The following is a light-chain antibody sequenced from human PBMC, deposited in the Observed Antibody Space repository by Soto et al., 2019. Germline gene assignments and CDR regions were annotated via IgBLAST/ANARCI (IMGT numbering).Light chain of an antibody. CDR3: QQYNNRPYT. Sequence: EIVLTQSPATLSLSPGEGATLSCRASQTLTTDYLAWYQQKPGQAPRLLLYGTSTRATGIPARFSGSGSGTEFALTGSSLQSEEFAVYYCQQYNNRPYTFGQGTRLESK. J-gene: IGKJ2*01. CDR1: QTLTTD. CDR2: GTS. V-gene: IGKV3-15*01.